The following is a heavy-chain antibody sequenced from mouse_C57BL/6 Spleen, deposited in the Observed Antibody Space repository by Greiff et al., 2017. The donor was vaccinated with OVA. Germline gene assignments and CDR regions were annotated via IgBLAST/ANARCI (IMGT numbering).Heavy chain of an antibody. CDR3: ARAPYDYEGYFDY. CDR1: GYTFTSYW. J-gene: IGHJ2*01. D-gene: IGHD2-4*01. CDR2: IYPDSGGT. Sequence: QVQLQQPGAELVKPGASVKLSCKASGYTFTSYWMHWVKQRPGRGLEWIGRIYPDSGGTKYNEKFKSKATLTVDKPSRTAYMQLSSLTSEDSAVYCCARAPYDYEGYFDYWGQGTTLTVSS. V-gene: IGHV1-72*01.